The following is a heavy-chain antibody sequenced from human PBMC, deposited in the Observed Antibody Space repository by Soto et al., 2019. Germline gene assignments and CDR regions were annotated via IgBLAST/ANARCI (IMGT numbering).Heavy chain of an antibody. CDR1: GFTFTSSA. CDR2: IVVGSGNT. D-gene: IGHD3-22*01. J-gene: IGHJ4*02. Sequence: SVNVSCKASGFTFTSSAVQWVRQARGQRLEWIGWIVVGSGNTNYAQKFQERVTITRDMSTSTAYMELSSLRSEDTAVYYCAADPYDSSGYFIGRFDYWGQGTLVTVSS. V-gene: IGHV1-58*01. CDR3: AADPYDSSGYFIGRFDY.